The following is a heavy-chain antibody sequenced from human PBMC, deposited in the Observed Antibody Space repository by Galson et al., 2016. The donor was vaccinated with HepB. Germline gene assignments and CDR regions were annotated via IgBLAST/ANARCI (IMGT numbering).Heavy chain of an antibody. CDR2: INSGGNYI. Sequence: LRLSCAASGFTFSNYHMNWVRQAPGKGLEWVSSINSGGNYIYNADSVRGRFTISRDNAMNSLYLQMDSLRAEDTAVYYCVREDRDPRDYWGQGTLVTVSS. CDR3: VREDRDPRDY. CDR1: GFTFSNYH. J-gene: IGHJ4*02. V-gene: IGHV3-21*01. D-gene: IGHD2-21*01.